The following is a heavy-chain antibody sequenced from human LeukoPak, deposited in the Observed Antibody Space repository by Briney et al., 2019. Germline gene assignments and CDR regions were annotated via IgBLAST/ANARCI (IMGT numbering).Heavy chain of an antibody. D-gene: IGHD1-26*01. CDR2: IYYSGST. CDR3: ARAGGATTGAFDI. CDR1: GGSFSGYY. Sequence: PSETLSLTCAVYGGSFSGYYWSWIRQPPGKGLEWIGYIYYSGSTNYNPSLKSRVTISVDTSKNQFSLKLSSVTAADTAVYYCARAGGATTGAFDIWGQGTMVTVSS. V-gene: IGHV4-59*01. J-gene: IGHJ3*02.